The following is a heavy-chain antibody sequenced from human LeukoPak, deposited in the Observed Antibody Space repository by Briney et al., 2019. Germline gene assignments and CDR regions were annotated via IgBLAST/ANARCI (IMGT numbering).Heavy chain of an antibody. J-gene: IGHJ6*03. Sequence: SETLSLTCTVSGRSISSGSYYWSWIRQPAGKGLEWIGRIYSSGSTNYNPSLKSRVTMSVDTSKNQFSLKLTSVTAADTAVYFCARDPGYIYYYYMDVWGKGTTVTVSS. V-gene: IGHV4-61*02. CDR3: ARDPGYIYYYYMDV. CDR2: IYSSGST. D-gene: IGHD3-16*02. CDR1: GRSISSGSYY.